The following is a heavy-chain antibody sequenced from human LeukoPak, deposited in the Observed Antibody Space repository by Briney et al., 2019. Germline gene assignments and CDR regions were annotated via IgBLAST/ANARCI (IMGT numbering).Heavy chain of an antibody. CDR2: ISYDGSNK. CDR1: GFTFSSYA. CDR3: ARDPSIAAGTYYFDY. Sequence: GGSLRLSCAASGFTFSSYAMHWVRQAPGKGLEWVAVISYDGSNKYYADSVKGRFTISRDNSKNTLYLQMNSLRAGDTAVYYCARDPSIAAGTYYFDYWGQGTLVTVSS. J-gene: IGHJ4*02. V-gene: IGHV3-30*04. D-gene: IGHD6-13*01.